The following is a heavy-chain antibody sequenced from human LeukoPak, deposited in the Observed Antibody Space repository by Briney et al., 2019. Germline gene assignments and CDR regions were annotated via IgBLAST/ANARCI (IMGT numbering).Heavy chain of an antibody. CDR2: ISSSSSTI. CDR1: RFTFSSFA. CDR3: AASPYCSGAACPPP. D-gene: IGHD2-15*01. Sequence: GGSLRLSCAASRFTFSSFAMNWVRQAPGKGLEWVSYISSSSSTIYYADSVKGRFTISRDNAKNSLFLQMNSLRDEDTAVYYCAASPYCSGAACPPPWGQGTLVTVSS. V-gene: IGHV3-48*02. J-gene: IGHJ5*02.